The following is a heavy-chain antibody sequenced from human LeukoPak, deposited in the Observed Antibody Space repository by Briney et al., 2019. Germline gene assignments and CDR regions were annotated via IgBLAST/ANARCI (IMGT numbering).Heavy chain of an antibody. Sequence: GGSLRLSCAASGFTFDDYGMHWVRQAPGKGLEWVAVISYDGSNKYYADSVKGRFTISRDNSKNTLYLQMNSLRAEDTAVYYCAKDFEWLQFRYYFDYWGQGTLVTVSS. J-gene: IGHJ4*02. V-gene: IGHV3-30*18. CDR2: ISYDGSNK. CDR1: GFTFDDYG. CDR3: AKDFEWLQFRYYFDY. D-gene: IGHD5-24*01.